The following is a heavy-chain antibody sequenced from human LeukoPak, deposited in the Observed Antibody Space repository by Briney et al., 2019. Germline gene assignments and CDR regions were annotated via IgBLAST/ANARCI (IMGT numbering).Heavy chain of an antibody. CDR3: AKAANLRYFDNALDY. CDR2: ISYDGSNK. Sequence: GGSLRLSCAASGFTFSSYGMHWVRQAPGKGLEWVAVISYDGSNKYYADSVKGRFTISRDNSKNTLYLQMNSLRAEDTAVYYCAKAANLRYFDNALDYWGQGTLVTVSS. J-gene: IGHJ4*02. CDR1: GFTFSSYG. D-gene: IGHD3-9*01. V-gene: IGHV3-30*18.